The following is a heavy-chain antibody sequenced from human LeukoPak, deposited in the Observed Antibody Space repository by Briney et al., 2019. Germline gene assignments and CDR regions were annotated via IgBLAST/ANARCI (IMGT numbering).Heavy chain of an antibody. CDR2: INHSGST. V-gene: IGHV4-34*01. Sequence: PSETLSLTCAVDGGSFSGYYWSWIRQPPGKGLEWIGEINHSGSTNYNPSLKSRVTISVDTSKNQFSLKLSSVTAADTAVYYCARLLVFWSGPDYWGQGTLVTVAS. CDR1: GGSFSGYY. D-gene: IGHD3-3*01. CDR3: ARLLVFWSGPDY. J-gene: IGHJ4*02.